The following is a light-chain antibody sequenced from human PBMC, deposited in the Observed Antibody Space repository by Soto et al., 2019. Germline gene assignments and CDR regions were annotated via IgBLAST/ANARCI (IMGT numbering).Light chain of an antibody. J-gene: IGKJ1*01. CDR3: QQYGNSPWT. CDR2: DAS. CDR1: QSVSNY. V-gene: IGKV3D-20*01. Sequence: EIVLTQSPATLSLSPGDRATLSCGASQSVSNYLAWYQHKPGLAPRVLIYDASSRATGIPDRFSGSGSGTDFTLTISRVEPEDFAVYHCQQYGNSPWTFGQGTKVETK.